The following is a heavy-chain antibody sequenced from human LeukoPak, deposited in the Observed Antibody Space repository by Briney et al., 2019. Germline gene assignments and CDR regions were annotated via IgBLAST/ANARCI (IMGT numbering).Heavy chain of an antibody. CDR1: GGSISSYY. CDR3: ARRVANAYYMDV. Sequence: SETLSLTRTVSGGSISSYYWSWIRQPPGKGPEWIGYIYYSGSTNYNPSLKSRVTISVDTSKNQFSLKLSSVTAADTAVYYCARRVANAYYMDVWGKGTTVTVSS. V-gene: IGHV4-59*01. D-gene: IGHD5-12*01. J-gene: IGHJ6*03. CDR2: IYYSGST.